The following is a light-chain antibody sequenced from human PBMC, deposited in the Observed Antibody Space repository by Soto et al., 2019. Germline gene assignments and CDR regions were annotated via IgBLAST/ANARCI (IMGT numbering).Light chain of an antibody. CDR3: GTYTSNSTLYV. CDR2: EVS. Sequence: QSALTQPASVSGSPGQSITISCTGTSSDVGGYNYVSWYQQPPGNAPKLMIYEVSNRPSGVSNRFSGSKSCNTASLTISCLQAEDEADYYCGTYTSNSTLYVFGTGTKVTVL. V-gene: IGLV2-14*01. CDR1: SSDVGGYNY. J-gene: IGLJ1*01.